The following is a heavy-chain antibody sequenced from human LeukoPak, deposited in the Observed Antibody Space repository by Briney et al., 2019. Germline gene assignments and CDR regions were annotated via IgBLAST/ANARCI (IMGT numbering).Heavy chain of an antibody. CDR2: IRDKANSHTT. Sequence: PGGSLRPSCAASGFTFSDHYMDWVRQAAGKGLEWIGRIRDKANSHTTEYAASVKGRFSVSRDDSKNSLYLQMNSLKTEDTAVYYCARGARRELERGSPNYHNYGMDVWGQGTTVSVSS. J-gene: IGHJ6*02. CDR1: GFTFSDHY. D-gene: IGHD1-1*01. V-gene: IGHV3-72*01. CDR3: ARGARRELERGSPNYHNYGMDV.